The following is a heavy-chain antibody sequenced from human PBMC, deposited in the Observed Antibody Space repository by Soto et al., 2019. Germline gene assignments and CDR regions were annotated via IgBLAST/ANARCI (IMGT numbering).Heavy chain of an antibody. CDR2: ISYDGSNK. CDR1: GFTFSSYA. V-gene: IGHV3-30-3*01. CDR3: ARDLGHDSSSWDGGYYGMDV. D-gene: IGHD6-13*01. J-gene: IGHJ6*02. Sequence: VQLVETGGGVVQPGRSLRLSCAASGFTFSSYAMHWVRQAPGKGLEWVAVISYDGSNKYYADSVKGRFTISRDNSKNTLYLQMNSLRAEDTAVYYCARDLGHDSSSWDGGYYGMDVWGQGTTVTVSS.